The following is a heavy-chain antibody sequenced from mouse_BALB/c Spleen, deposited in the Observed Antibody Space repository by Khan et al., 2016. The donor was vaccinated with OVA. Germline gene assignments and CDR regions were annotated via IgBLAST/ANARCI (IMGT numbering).Heavy chain of an antibody. V-gene: IGHV3-8*02. CDR3: AGGNYRYGGYFVY. CDR1: GDSITSGY. J-gene: IGHJ2*01. D-gene: IGHD2-14*01. CDR2: ISSSDST. Sequence: EVQLQESGPSLVKPSQTLSLTCSVTGDSITSGYWNWIRKFPGNKLEYIGYISSSDSTFYNPSLKSRIPITRDTSKNQYYLQLNSVTTEDTAAYYCAGGNYRYGGYFVYWGQGATLTASS.